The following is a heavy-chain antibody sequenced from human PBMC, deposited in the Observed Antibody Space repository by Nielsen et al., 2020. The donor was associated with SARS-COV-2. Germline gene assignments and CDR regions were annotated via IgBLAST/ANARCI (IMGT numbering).Heavy chain of an antibody. J-gene: IGHJ4*02. CDR1: GFTFDDYA. CDR2: ISWNSGSI. V-gene: IGHV3-9*01. CDR3: VKLGDGYGDYFDY. D-gene: IGHD3-16*01. Sequence: SLKISCAASGFTFDDYAMHWVRQAPGKGLEWVSGISWNSGSIGYADSVKGRFTISRDNAKNSLYLQMNSLRAEDTALYYCVKLGDGYGDYFDYWGQGTLVTVSS.